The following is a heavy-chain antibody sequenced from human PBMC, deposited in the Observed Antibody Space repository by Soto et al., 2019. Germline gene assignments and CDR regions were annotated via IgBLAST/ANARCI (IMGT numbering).Heavy chain of an antibody. CDR1: GLIFSDYH. CDR3: AMLGGWSGGSSGMDV. Sequence: EVQLVESGGGLVQPGGSLRLSCAASGLIFSDYHMDWVRQAPGKGLEWVGRIRRKANSYTTEYAASVKGRFTISRDDSKNALYLQMNRLKSEDTAVYYCAMLGGWSGGSSGMDVWSEGSTVTVSS. V-gene: IGHV3-72*01. CDR2: IRRKANSYTT. J-gene: IGHJ6*04. D-gene: IGHD6-19*01.